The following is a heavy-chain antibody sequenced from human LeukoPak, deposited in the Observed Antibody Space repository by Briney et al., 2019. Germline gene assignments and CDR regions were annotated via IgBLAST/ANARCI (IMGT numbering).Heavy chain of an antibody. D-gene: IGHD3-10*01. CDR1: GGSISSYY. V-gene: IGHV4-59*12. J-gene: IGHJ4*02. Sequence: SETLSLTCTVSGGSISSYYWSWLRQPPGKGLEWIGYIYYSGSTNYNPSLKSRVTISVDTSKNQFSLKLSSVTAADTAVYYCARGGYYGSGSYEYWGQGTLVTVSS. CDR2: IYYSGST. CDR3: ARGGYYGSGSYEY.